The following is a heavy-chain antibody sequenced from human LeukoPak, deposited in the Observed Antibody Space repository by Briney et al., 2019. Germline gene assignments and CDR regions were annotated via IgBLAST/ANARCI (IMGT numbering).Heavy chain of an antibody. D-gene: IGHD3-10*02. J-gene: IGHJ6*04. Sequence: GGSLRLSCAASGFTFSSYSMLWVRQAPGKGLEWVSYISSSSSTIYYADSVEGRFTISRDNAKNSLYLQMNSLRAEDTAVYYCAELGITMIGGVWGKGTTVTISS. V-gene: IGHV3-48*04. CDR1: GFTFSSYS. CDR2: ISSSSSTI. CDR3: AELGITMIGGV.